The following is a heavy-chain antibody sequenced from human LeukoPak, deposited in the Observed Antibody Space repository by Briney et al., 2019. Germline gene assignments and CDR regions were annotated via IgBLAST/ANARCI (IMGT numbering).Heavy chain of an antibody. D-gene: IGHD2-2*01. CDR2: INHTGST. J-gene: IGHJ5*02. V-gene: IGHV4-34*01. CDR1: GGSFSGYY. Sequence: PSETLSLTCAVYGGSFSGYYWSWIRQPPGKGLEWIGEINHTGSTNYNPSLKSRVTISVDTSKKQFSLKLSSVTAADTAMYYCARGEAGYCSSTSCYGFRWFDPWGQGTLVTVSS. CDR3: ARGEAGYCSSTSCYGFRWFDP.